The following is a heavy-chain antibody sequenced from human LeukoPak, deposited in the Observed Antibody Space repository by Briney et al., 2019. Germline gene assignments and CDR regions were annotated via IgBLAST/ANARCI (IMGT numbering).Heavy chain of an antibody. CDR3: ATTMTSPYYFDY. D-gene: IGHD1/OR15-1a*01. CDR1: GGSISSYY. J-gene: IGHJ4*02. CDR2: IYYSGST. V-gene: IGHV4-59*01. Sequence: PSETLSLTCTVSGGSISSYYWSWIRQPPGKGLEWIGHIYYSGSTNYNPSLKSRVTLSVDMSKNQFSLKLSSVTAADTAVYYCATTMTSPYYFDYWGQGTLVTVSS.